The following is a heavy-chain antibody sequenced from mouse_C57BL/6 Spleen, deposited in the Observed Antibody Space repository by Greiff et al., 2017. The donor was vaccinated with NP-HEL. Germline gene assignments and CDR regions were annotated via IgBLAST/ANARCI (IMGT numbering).Heavy chain of an antibody. D-gene: IGHD1-1*01. CDR1: GYTFTSYG. V-gene: IGHV1-81*01. J-gene: IGHJ4*01. Sequence: VMLVESGAELARPGASVKLSCKASGYTFTSYGISWVKQRTGQGLEWIGEIYPRSGNTYYNEKFKGKATLTADKSSSTAYMELRSLTSEDSAVYFCAREGSYYYGSSLYAMDYWGQGTSVTVSS. CDR3: AREGSYYYGSSLYAMDY. CDR2: IYPRSGNT.